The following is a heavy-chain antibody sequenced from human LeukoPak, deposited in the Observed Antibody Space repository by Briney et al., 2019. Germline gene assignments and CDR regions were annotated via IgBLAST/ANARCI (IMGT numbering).Heavy chain of an antibody. CDR1: GFTFSRYG. J-gene: IGHJ4*02. D-gene: IGHD6-13*01. CDR3: AREGIAAAGSFDY. Sequence: GGSLRLSCAASGFTFSRYGMSWVRQAPGKGLEWVSGISGSGGSTNYADPVKGRFTISRDNSKNTLYLQMNSLRAEDTAVYYCAREGIAAAGSFDYWGQGTLVTVSS. CDR2: ISGSGGST. V-gene: IGHV3-23*01.